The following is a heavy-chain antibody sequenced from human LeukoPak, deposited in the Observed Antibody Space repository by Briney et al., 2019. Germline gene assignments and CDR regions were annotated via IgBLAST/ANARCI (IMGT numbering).Heavy chain of an antibody. V-gene: IGHV3-7*03. CDR1: GFTFSSYW. J-gene: IGHJ4*02. CDR2: IKQDGSEK. CDR3: ARDLSSGGSCYFY. D-gene: IGHD2-15*01. Sequence: GGSLRLSCAASGFTFSSYWMSWVRQAPGKGLECVANIKQDGSEKYYVDSVKGRFTISRDNAKNSLYLQMNSLRAEDSAVYYCARDLSSGGSCYFYWGQGTLVTVSS.